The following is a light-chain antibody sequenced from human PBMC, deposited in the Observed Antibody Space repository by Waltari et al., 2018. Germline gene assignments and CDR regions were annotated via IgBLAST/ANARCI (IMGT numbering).Light chain of an antibody. Sequence: QSALTQPPSASGSPGQSVTISCTGTSSDVGGYNYLPWYQQHPGKAPKLMIYEVSKRPSGVPDRFSGSKSGNTASLTVSGLQAEDEADYYCSSYAGSPHVVFGGGTKLTVL. CDR3: SSYAGSPHVV. CDR1: SSDVGGYNY. V-gene: IGLV2-8*01. J-gene: IGLJ2*01. CDR2: EVS.